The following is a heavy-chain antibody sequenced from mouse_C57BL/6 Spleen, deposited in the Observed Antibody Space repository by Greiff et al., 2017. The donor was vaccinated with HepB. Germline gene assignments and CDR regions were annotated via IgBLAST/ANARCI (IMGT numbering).Heavy chain of an antibody. J-gene: IGHJ4*01. V-gene: IGHV1-15*01. CDR1: GYTFTDYE. Sequence: VKLQESGAELVRPGASVTLSCKASGYTFTDYEMHWVKQTPVHGLEWIGAIDPETGGTAYNQKFKGKAILTADKSSSTAYMELRSLTSEDSAVYYCTREYRGYAMDYWGQGTSVTVSS. CDR2: IDPETGGT. CDR3: TREYRGYAMDY. D-gene: IGHD2-10*02.